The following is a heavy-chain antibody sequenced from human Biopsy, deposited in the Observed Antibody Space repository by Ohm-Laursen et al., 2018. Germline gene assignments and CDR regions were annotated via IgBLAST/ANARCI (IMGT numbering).Heavy chain of an antibody. D-gene: IGHD6-13*01. J-gene: IGHJ4*02. CDR3: AGIKAGVPPFDY. Sequence: ASVKVSCKTSGYTFNAYYIHWVRQAPVQGLEWMGWISPNNGGTNYAPKFQGRVTMTRDTSISTVYIELNTLTSDDTAVYYCAGIKAGVPPFDYWGQGTLVTVSS. CDR1: GYTFNAYY. CDR2: ISPNNGGT. V-gene: IGHV1-2*02.